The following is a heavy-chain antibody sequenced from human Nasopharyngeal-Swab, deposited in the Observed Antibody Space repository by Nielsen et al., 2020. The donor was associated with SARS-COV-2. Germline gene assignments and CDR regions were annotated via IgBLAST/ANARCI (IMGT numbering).Heavy chain of an antibody. J-gene: IGHJ5*02. Sequence: SLKISCAASGFTFDDYAMHWVRQAPGKGLEWVSGISWNSGSIGYADSVKGRFTISRDNAKNSLYLQMNSLRAEGTALYYCAKDTSSSWYVGWFDPWGQGTLVTVSS. CDR1: GFTFDDYA. V-gene: IGHV3-9*01. CDR3: AKDTSSSWYVGWFDP. CDR2: ISWNSGSI. D-gene: IGHD6-13*01.